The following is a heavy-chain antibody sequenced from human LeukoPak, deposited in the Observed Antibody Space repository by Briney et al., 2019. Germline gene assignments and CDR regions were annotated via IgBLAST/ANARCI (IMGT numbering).Heavy chain of an antibody. V-gene: IGHV4-61*09. J-gene: IGHJ4*02. Sequence: SQTLSLTCNVSGGSISSGSYYWSWIRQPAGKGLEWIGHIYTSGSTSYNPSLQSRVSISVDASKHQFSLKVTSVTAADTAVYYCARAGGDVGWYGTIDYWGQGTLVTVSS. CDR2: IYTSGST. CDR3: ARAGGDVGWYGTIDY. CDR1: GGSISSGSYY. D-gene: IGHD6-19*01.